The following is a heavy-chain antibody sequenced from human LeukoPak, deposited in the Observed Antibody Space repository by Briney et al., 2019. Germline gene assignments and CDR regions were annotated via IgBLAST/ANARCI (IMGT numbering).Heavy chain of an antibody. D-gene: IGHD6-13*01. CDR1: GYTFTGYY. CDR2: INPNSGGT. Sequence: GASVKVSCKASGYTFTGYYMHWVRQAPGQGLEWMGWINPNSGGTNYAQKFQGRVTMTRDTSISTAYMELSRLRSGDTAVYYCARVGSSWYALRYYFDYWGQGTLVTVSS. CDR3: ARVGSSWYALRYYFDY. J-gene: IGHJ4*02. V-gene: IGHV1-2*02.